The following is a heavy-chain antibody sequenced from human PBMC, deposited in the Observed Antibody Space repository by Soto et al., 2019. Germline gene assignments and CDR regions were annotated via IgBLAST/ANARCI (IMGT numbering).Heavy chain of an antibody. CDR3: ARNMIPMIMGRMSAVDV. CDR1: KFTFRTYV. J-gene: IGHJ6*02. V-gene: IGHV3-30*04. Sequence: QVQLVESGGGVVQPERSQRLSCAASKFTFRTYVMHWVRQAPGKGLEWVSLISFDGSNKYYADSVKGLFTISRDNSKNMMYLQMNILRPEDTAVYYCARNMIPMIMGRMSAVDVWGQVTTVTVSS. D-gene: IGHD3-22*01. CDR2: ISFDGSNK.